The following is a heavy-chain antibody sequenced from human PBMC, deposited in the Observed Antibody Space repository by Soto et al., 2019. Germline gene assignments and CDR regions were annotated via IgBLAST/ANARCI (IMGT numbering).Heavy chain of an antibody. CDR2: IKQDGSEK. V-gene: IGHV3-7*01. D-gene: IGHD1-7*01. CDR3: ASSAYNWNYNLDY. J-gene: IGHJ4*02. Sequence: GGSLRLSCAASGFTFSSYWMSWVRQAPGKGLEWVANIKQDGSEKYYVDSVKGRFTISRDNAKNSLYLQMNSLRAEDTAVYYCASSAYNWNYNLDYWGQGTLVTVSS. CDR1: GFTFSSYW.